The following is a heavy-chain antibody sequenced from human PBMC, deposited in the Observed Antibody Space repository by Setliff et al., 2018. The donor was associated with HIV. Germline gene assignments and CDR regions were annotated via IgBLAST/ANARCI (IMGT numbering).Heavy chain of an antibody. J-gene: IGHJ4*02. V-gene: IGHV4-4*09. Sequence: PSETLSLTCTVSGGSISSYYWSWIRQPPGKGLEWIGYIYTSGSTNYNPSLKSRVTISVDTSKNQFSLKLSSVTAADTAVYYCARRGVVGWGCYSSPIFDYWGQGTLVTVSS. CDR3: ARRGVVGWGCYSSPIFDY. CDR2: IYTSGST. D-gene: IGHD3-10*01. CDR1: GGSISSYY.